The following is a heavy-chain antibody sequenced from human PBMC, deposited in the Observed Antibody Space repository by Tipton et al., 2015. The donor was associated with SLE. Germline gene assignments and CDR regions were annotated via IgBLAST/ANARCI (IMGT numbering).Heavy chain of an antibody. V-gene: IGHV4-39*07. D-gene: IGHD2-15*01. CDR2: IYYTGGT. CDR3: ATHVTYGSGFGVVYLEH. J-gene: IGHJ4*02. CDR1: GGSISSSRYY. Sequence: TLSLTCTVSGGSISSSRYYWGWVRQSPGKGLESIGFIYYTGGTNYNPSLNSRVTISVDTSKNQFSLKLSSATATDTAVYYCATHVTYGSGFGVVYLEHWGQGALVTVSS.